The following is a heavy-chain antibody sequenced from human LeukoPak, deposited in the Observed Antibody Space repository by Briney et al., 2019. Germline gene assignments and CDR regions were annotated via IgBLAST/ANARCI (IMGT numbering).Heavy chain of an antibody. CDR3: AKDRYSSSWYGEGFDY. CDR2: IRYDGSNK. V-gene: IGHV3-30*02. D-gene: IGHD6-13*01. CDR1: GFTFSSYG. J-gene: IGHJ4*02. Sequence: GGSLRLSWVASGFTFSSYGMHWVRKAPGKGLGWVAFIRYDGSNKYYADSVKGRFTISRDNSKNTLYLQMNSLRAEDTAVYYCAKDRYSSSWYGEGFDYWGQGTLVTVSS.